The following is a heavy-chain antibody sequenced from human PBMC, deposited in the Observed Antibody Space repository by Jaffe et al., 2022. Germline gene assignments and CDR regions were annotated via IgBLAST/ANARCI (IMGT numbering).Heavy chain of an antibody. CDR1: GYTFTSYY. Sequence: QVQLVQSGAEVKKPGASVKVSCKASGYTFTSYYMHWVRQAPGQGLEWMGIINPSGGSTSYAQKFQGRVTMTRDTSTSTVYMELSSLRSEDTAVYYCAKSFYYDSSGYPSFPFDYWGQGTLVTVSS. D-gene: IGHD3-22*01. CDR2: INPSGGST. V-gene: IGHV1-46*01. J-gene: IGHJ4*02. CDR3: AKSFYYDSSGYPSFPFDY.